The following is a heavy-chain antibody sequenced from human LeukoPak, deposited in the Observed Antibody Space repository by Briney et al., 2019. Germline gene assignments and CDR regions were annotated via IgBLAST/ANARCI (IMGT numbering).Heavy chain of an antibody. CDR2: ISYDGSNK. CDR3: AKRIRH. V-gene: IGHV3-30*18. CDR1: GFTFSSYG. Sequence: GGSLRLSCAASGFTFSSYGMHWDRQAPGKGLEWVAVISYDGSNKYYADSVKGRFTISRDNSMNTLYLQMNSLRAEDTAVYYCAKRIRHWGQGTLVTVSS. J-gene: IGHJ4*02.